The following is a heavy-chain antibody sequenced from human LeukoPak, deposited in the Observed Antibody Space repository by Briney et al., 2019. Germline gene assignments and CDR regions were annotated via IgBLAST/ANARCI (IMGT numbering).Heavy chain of an antibody. D-gene: IGHD1-26*01. CDR1: GFTFSSYA. Sequence: HSGGSLRLSCAASGFTFSSYAMHWVRQAPGKGLEWVAVISYDGSNKYYADSVKGRFTISRDNSKNTLYLQMNSLRAEDTAVYYCARAHVGMGDAFDIWGQGTMVTVSS. CDR2: ISYDGSNK. V-gene: IGHV3-30*04. J-gene: IGHJ3*02. CDR3: ARAHVGMGDAFDI.